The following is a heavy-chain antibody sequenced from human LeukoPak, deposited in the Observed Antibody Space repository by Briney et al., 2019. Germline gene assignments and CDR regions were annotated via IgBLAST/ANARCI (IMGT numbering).Heavy chain of an antibody. V-gene: IGHV1-24*01. D-gene: IGHD3-22*01. CDR3: ATGQYYDSSGYPRLYYFDY. CDR1: GYTLTELS. CDR2: FDPEDGET. J-gene: IGHJ4*02. Sequence: ASVKVSCKVSGYTLTELSMHWVRQAPGKGLEWMGGFDPEDGETIYAQKFQGRVTMTENTSTDTAYMELSSLRSEDTAVYYCATGQYYDSSGYPRLYYFDYWGQGTLVTVSS.